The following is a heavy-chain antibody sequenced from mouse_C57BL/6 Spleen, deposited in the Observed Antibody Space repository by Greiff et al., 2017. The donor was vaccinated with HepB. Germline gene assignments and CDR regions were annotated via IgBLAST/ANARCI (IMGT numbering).Heavy chain of an antibody. V-gene: IGHV14-2*01. Sequence: EVQLQESGAELVKPGASVKLSCTASGFNIKDYYMHWVKQRTEQGLEWIGRIDPEDGETKYAPKFQGKATITADTSSNTADLQLSSLTSEDTAVYYCARGTGTGFAYWGQGTLVTVSA. CDR2: IDPEDGET. D-gene: IGHD4-1*01. J-gene: IGHJ3*01. CDR3: ARGTGTGFAY. CDR1: GFNIKDYY.